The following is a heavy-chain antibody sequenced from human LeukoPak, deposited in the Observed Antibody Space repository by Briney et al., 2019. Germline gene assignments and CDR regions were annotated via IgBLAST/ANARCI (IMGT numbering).Heavy chain of an antibody. CDR3: ARRYCRGVSCYSAIDY. CDR2: ISYDGSNE. J-gene: IGHJ4*02. V-gene: IGHV3-30*04. Sequence: GGSLRLSCAASGFTFSSYVMHWVRQAPGKGLEWVAIISYDGSNEYYADSVKGRFTISRDTSKITLSLQMNSLRAEDAAVYYCARRYCRGVSCYSAIDYWGQGTLVTVSS. CDR1: GFTFSSYV. D-gene: IGHD2-15*01.